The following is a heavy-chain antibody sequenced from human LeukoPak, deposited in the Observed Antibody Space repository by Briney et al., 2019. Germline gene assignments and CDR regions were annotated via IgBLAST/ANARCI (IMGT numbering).Heavy chain of an antibody. D-gene: IGHD5-12*01. J-gene: IGHJ4*02. V-gene: IGHV3-30-3*01. Sequence: GGSLRLSCAASGFTFSSYAMLWVRQAPGKGLEGVAVISYDGSNKYYADSVKGRFTISRDNSKNTLYLQMNSLRAEDTAVYYCARSKEEMATKTGYFDYWGQGTLVTVSS. CDR2: ISYDGSNK. CDR1: GFTFSSYA. CDR3: ARSKEEMATKTGYFDY.